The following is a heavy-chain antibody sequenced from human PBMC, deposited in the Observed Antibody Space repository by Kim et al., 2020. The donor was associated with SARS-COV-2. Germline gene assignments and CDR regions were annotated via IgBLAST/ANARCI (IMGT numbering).Heavy chain of an antibody. CDR2: ISGSGGST. D-gene: IGHD3-10*01. CDR1: GFTFSSYA. CDR3: AKDQLIMVRGVTCFDY. Sequence: GGSLRLSCAASGFTFSSYAMSWVRQAPGKGLEWVSAISGSGGSTYYADSVKGRFTISRDNSKNTLYLQMNSLRAEDTAVYYCAKDQLIMVRGVTCFDYWGQGTLVTVSS. J-gene: IGHJ4*02. V-gene: IGHV3-23*01.